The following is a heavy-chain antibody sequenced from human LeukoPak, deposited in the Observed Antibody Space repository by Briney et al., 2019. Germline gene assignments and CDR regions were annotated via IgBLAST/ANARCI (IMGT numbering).Heavy chain of an antibody. Sequence: PSETLSLTCAVYGGSFSGYYWSWIRQPPGKGLEWIGEINHSGSTNYNPSLKSRVTISVDTSKYQFSLKLSSVTAADTAVYYCARGARKNPPRMITFGGVIVTGWFDPWGQGTLVTVSS. CDR2: INHSGST. CDR1: GGSFSGYY. J-gene: IGHJ5*02. D-gene: IGHD3-16*02. V-gene: IGHV4-34*01. CDR3: ARGARKNPPRMITFGGVIVTGWFDP.